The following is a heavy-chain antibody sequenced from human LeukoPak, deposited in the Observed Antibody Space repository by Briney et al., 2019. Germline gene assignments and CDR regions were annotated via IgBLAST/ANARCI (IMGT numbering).Heavy chain of an antibody. CDR1: GFTFDDYA. V-gene: IGHV3-9*01. CDR2: ISWNSGSI. D-gene: IGHD6-13*01. CDR3: AKGEGSSWYRPVDY. Sequence: GGSLRLSCAASGFTFDDYAMHWVRQAPGKGLEWVSGISWNSGSIGYADSVKGRFTIPRDNAKNSLYLQMNSLRAEDTALYYCAKGEGSSWYRPVDYWGQGTLVTVSS. J-gene: IGHJ4*02.